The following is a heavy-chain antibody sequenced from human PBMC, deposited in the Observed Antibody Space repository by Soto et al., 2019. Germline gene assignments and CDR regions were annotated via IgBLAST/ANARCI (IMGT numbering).Heavy chain of an antibody. CDR2: ISDDGSNK. Sequence: QVQLVESGGGVVQPGRSLRLSCAASGFTFSSYAMHWVRQAPGKGLEWVAVISDDGSNKYYADSVKGRFTISRDTSKNKLYLQMNRLRTEDTAAYYWARRLWRDVDNWECFDLWGRGTLVTVSS. CDR3: ARRLWRDVDNWECFDL. D-gene: IGHD1-26*01. V-gene: IGHV3-30-3*01. CDR1: GFTFSSYA. J-gene: IGHJ2*01.